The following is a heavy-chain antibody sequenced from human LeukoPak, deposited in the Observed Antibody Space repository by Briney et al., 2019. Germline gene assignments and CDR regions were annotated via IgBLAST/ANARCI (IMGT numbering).Heavy chain of an antibody. CDR1: GGSISSGGYY. J-gene: IGHJ5*02. D-gene: IGHD5-18*01. CDR2: IYYSGST. Sequence: SETLSLTCTVSGGSISSGGYYWSWIRQHPGKGLEWIGYIYYSGSTYYNPSLKSRVTISVDTSKNQFSLKLSSVTAADTAVYYCARYSRSWFDPWGQGTLVTVSP. V-gene: IGHV4-31*03. CDR3: ARYSRSWFDP.